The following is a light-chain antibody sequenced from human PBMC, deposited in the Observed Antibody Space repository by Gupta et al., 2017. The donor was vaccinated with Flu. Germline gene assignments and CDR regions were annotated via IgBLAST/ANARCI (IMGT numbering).Light chain of an antibody. CDR2: QDS. CDR3: QAWDSSTGNWV. CDR1: KLGGNY. V-gene: IGLV3-1*01. J-gene: IGLJ3*02. Sequence: SYELTQPPSVSVSPGQTARLTCSGDKLGGNYACWYQQKPARSPVLVIYQDSKRPSGIPERFSGSNSGNTATLTISGTQAMDEADDYCQAWDSSTGNWVFGGGTKLTVL.